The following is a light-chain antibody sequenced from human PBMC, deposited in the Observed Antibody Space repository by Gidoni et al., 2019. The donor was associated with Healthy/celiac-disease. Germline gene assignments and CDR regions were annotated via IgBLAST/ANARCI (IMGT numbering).Light chain of an antibody. CDR2: WAS. Sequence: DLVMTQSPDSLPASLGERATINCKSSQSVLYSSNNKNYLAWYQQKPVQPPKLLIYWASTRESGVPDRFSGSGSGTDFTLNISSLQAEDVAVYYCQKYYRTPQTFGQGTKVEIK. CDR1: QSVLYSSNNKNY. V-gene: IGKV4-1*01. CDR3: QKYYRTPQT. J-gene: IGKJ1*01.